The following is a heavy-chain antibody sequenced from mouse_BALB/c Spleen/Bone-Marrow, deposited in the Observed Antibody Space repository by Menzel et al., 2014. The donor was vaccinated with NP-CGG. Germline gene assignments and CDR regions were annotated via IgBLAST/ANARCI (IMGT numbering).Heavy chain of an antibody. Sequence: EVKLVESGGGLVQPGGSRKLSCAASGFTFSSFGMHWVRQTPEKGLEWVAYISSGSSTIYYADTVKGRFTISRDNPKNTLFLQVTSLRSEDTAMYYCTRGGNWDDFVYWGQGTTLTVSS. CDR3: TRGGNWDDFVY. V-gene: IGHV5-17*02. J-gene: IGHJ2*01. D-gene: IGHD4-1*01. CDR1: GFTFSSFG. CDR2: ISSGSSTI.